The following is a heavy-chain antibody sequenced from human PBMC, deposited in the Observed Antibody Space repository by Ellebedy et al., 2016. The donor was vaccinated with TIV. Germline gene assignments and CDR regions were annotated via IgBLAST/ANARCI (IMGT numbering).Heavy chain of an antibody. J-gene: IGHJ2*01. CDR2: IKQDGSEK. D-gene: IGHD6-13*01. V-gene: IGHV3-7*03. CDR1: GFMFSSYW. Sequence: GESLKISXAASGFMFSSYWMSWVRQAPGKGLEWVATIKQDGSEKYYVDSVKGRFTIFRDNAKYSLSLQMNSLKTSDTMYYCARHPASSWHEGHWYFDIWGRGTLLTVSS. CDR3: ARHPASSWHEGHWYFDI.